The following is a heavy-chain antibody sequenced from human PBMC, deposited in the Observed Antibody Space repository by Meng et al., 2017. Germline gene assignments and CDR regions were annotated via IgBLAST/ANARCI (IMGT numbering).Heavy chain of an antibody. J-gene: IGHJ4*02. D-gene: IGHD1-26*01. CDR2: AYYRSKWYH. V-gene: IGHV6-1*01. Sequence: PLPQSGPGLVKPSQTLSRICAISGDRVSSNSAAWNWIRQSPSRGLEWLGRAYYRSKWYHDYAESVKSRISIDPDTSKNQFSLQLRSVTPEDSAVYYCARGSYSFDSWGQRTLVTVSS. CDR3: ARGSYSFDS. CDR1: GDRVSSNSAA.